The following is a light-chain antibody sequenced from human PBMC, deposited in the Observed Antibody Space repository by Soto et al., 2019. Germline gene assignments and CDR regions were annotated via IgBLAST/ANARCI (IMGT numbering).Light chain of an antibody. V-gene: IGLV2-23*02. Sequence: QSALTQPASVSGSPGQSITISCTGTDNDIGTYNLVSWYQQCPGTAPKVIIFDVSNWPSGVSSRFSGSKSGSTASLTISALQAEDEADYFCCSYGGSRPYVFGTGTKVTVL. CDR2: DVS. CDR1: DNDIGTYNL. CDR3: CSYGGSRPYV. J-gene: IGLJ1*01.